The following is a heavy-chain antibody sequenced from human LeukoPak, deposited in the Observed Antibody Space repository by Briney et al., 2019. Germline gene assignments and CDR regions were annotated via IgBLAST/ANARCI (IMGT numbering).Heavy chain of an antibody. CDR3: ARGSSIAAAEIQH. J-gene: IGHJ1*01. CDR1: GFTFSSYA. CDR2: ITTTGGST. Sequence: GGSLRLSCAASGFTFSSYAMSWVRQAPGKGLEWVSAITTTGGSTYYADSVKGRFTISRDNSKNTLYLQMNSLRAEDTAVYYCARGSSIAAAEIQHWGQGTLVTVSS. D-gene: IGHD6-13*01. V-gene: IGHV3-23*01.